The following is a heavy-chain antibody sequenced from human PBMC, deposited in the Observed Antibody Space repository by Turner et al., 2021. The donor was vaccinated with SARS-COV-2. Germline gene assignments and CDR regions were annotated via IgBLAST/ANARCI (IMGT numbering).Heavy chain of an antibody. Sequence: QLPLQESGPGLVKASETLFLTCTVSGGSISSSSYYWGWIRQPPGKGLEWIGSIYYSGITYYNPSLKSRVTISVDTSKNQFSLKLSSVTAADTAVYYCARLMDTAMDYYGMDVWGQGTTVTVSS. CDR1: GGSISSSSYY. V-gene: IGHV4-39*01. D-gene: IGHD5-18*01. CDR3: ARLMDTAMDYYGMDV. J-gene: IGHJ6*02. CDR2: IYYSGIT.